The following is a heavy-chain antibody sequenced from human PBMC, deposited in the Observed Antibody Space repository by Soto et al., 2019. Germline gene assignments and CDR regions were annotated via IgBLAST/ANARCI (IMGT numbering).Heavy chain of an antibody. J-gene: IGHJ5*02. Sequence: ASVKVSCKASGGTFSSYAISWVRQAPGQGLEWMGGIIPIFGTANYAQKFQGRVTITADESTSTAYMELSSLRSEDTAVYYCARSEAAAGVGRLPVWFDPWGQGTLVTVSS. D-gene: IGHD6-13*01. CDR1: GGTFSSYA. CDR3: ARSEAAAGVGRLPVWFDP. CDR2: IIPIFGTA. V-gene: IGHV1-69*13.